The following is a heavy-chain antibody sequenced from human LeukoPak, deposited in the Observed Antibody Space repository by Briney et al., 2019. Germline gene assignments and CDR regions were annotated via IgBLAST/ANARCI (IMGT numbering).Heavy chain of an antibody. J-gene: IGHJ4*02. CDR3: ARGFAAAGTNFDY. CDR1: GFTFSSYS. CDR2: IKHDGSEK. D-gene: IGHD6-13*01. Sequence: PGGSLRLSCAASGFTFSSYSMSWVRQAPGKGLEWVANIKHDGSEKYYVESVKGRFTISRDNAKNSLYMQMNSLRAEDTAVYYCARGFAAAGTNFDYWGQGTLVTVSS. V-gene: IGHV3-7*01.